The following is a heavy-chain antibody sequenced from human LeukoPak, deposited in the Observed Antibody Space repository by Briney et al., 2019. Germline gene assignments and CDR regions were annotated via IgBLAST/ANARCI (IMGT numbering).Heavy chain of an antibody. V-gene: IGHV3-33*06. CDR1: GFTFSSYG. D-gene: IGHD6-6*01. CDR2: IWYDGSNK. CDR3: ANSPLGSSLDY. Sequence: GGSLRLSCAASGFTFSSYGMHWVRQAPGKGLEWVAVIWYDGSNKYYADSVKGRFTISRDNSKNTLYLQMNSLRAEDTAVYYCANSPLGSSLDYWGQGTLVTVSS. J-gene: IGHJ4*02.